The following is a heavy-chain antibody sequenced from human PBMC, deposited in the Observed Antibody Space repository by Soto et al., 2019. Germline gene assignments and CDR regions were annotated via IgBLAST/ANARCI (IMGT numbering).Heavy chain of an antibody. D-gene: IGHD3-3*01. J-gene: IGHJ6*03. V-gene: IGHV3-21*01. CDR1: GFTFSSYS. CDR3: ARGPLFGEYDFWSGWYMDV. CDR2: ISSSSSYI. Sequence: GGSLRLSCAASGFTFSSYSMNWVRQAPGKGLEWVSSISSSSSYIYYADSVKGRFTISRDNAKNSLYLQMNSLRAEDTAVYYCARGPLFGEYDFWSGWYMDVWGKGTTVTVSS.